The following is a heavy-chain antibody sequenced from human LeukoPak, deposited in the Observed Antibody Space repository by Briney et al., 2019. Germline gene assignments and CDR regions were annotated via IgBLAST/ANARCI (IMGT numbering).Heavy chain of an antibody. CDR2: IKSKTDGGTT. Sequence: PGGSLRLSCAASGFTFSNAWMSWVRQAPGKGLEWVGRIKSKTDGGTTDYAAPVKGRFTISRDDSKNTLYLQMNSLKTEDTAVYYCTTGPPRLLWFEELEDWFDPWGQGTLVTVSS. V-gene: IGHV3-15*01. J-gene: IGHJ5*02. D-gene: IGHD3-10*01. CDR3: TTGPPRLLWFEELEDWFDP. CDR1: GFTFSNAW.